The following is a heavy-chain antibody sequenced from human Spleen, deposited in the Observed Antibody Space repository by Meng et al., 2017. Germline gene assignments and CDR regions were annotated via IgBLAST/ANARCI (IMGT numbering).Heavy chain of an antibody. V-gene: IGHV1-2*06. CDR3: ARYFYFEY. Sequence: QVQLVHSGAEVKKPGASGEVSCKASGSTFTGFYMHWVRPAPGQGLEGMGRINPNSGGTKYAQKFQGRVTMTRDTSISTAYMELSRLSSDDTAVYYCARYFYFEYWVQGTLVTVSS. D-gene: IGHD3-9*01. J-gene: IGHJ4*02. CDR2: INPNSGGT. CDR1: GSTFTGFY.